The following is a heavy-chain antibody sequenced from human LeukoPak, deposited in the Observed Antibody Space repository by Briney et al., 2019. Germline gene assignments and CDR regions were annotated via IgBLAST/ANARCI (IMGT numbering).Heavy chain of an antibody. D-gene: IGHD2-15*01. CDR1: GFTFRNYA. CDR2: IRGGGGST. J-gene: IGHJ4*02. V-gene: IGHV3-23*01. CDR3: AKDADVVVVVAAAHYFAY. Sequence: GGSLRLSCVVSGFTFRNYAMSWVRQAPGKGLEWVSAIRGGGGSTYYADSVKGRFTISRDNSKNTLYLQMNSLRAEDTALYYCAKDADVVVVVAAAHYFAYWGQGTLVTVSS.